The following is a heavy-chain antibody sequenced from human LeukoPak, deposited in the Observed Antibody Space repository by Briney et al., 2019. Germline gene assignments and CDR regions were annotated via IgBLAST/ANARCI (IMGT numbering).Heavy chain of an antibody. J-gene: IGHJ3*02. CDR3: AREDIVVVPAARQAHDAFDI. CDR1: GGSFSGYY. Sequence: SETLSLTCAVYGGSFSGYYWSWIRQPPRKGLEWIGEINHSGSTNYNPSLKSRVTISVDTSKDQFSLKLSSVTAADTAVYYCAREDIVVVPAARQAHDAFDIWGQGTMVTVSS. V-gene: IGHV4-34*01. D-gene: IGHD2-2*01. CDR2: INHSGST.